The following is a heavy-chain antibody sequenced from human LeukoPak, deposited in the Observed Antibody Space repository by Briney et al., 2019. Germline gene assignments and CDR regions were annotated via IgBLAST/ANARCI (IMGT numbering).Heavy chain of an antibody. CDR2: ISYDGSNK. D-gene: IGHD3-22*01. J-gene: IGHJ4*02. V-gene: IGHV3-30-3*01. CDR3: ASPPYSYYYDSSGYYGGFDY. CDR1: GFTFSSYA. Sequence: GGSLRLSCAASGFTFSSYAMHWVRQAPGKGLEWVADISYDGSNKYYADSVKGRFTISRDNSKNTLYLQMNSLRAEDTAVYYCASPPYSYYYDSSGYYGGFDYWGQGTLVTVSS.